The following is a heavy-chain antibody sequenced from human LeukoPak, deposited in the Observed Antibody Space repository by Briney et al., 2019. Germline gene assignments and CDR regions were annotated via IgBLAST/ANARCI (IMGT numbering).Heavy chain of an antibody. J-gene: IGHJ5*02. CDR3: AKDLAAAESGWFDP. CDR1: GFTFADYA. CDR2: ISWNSGSI. Sequence: GGSLRLSCAASGFTFADYAMHWVRQAPGKGLEWVSGISWNSGSIGYADSVKGRFTISRDNAKNSLYLQMNSLRAEDTALYYCAKDLAAAESGWFDPWGQGTLVTVSS. D-gene: IGHD6-13*01. V-gene: IGHV3-9*01.